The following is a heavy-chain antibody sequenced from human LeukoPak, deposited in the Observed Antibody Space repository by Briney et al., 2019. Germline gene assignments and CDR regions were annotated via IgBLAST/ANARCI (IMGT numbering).Heavy chain of an antibody. D-gene: IGHD6-19*01. CDR1: GFTFSTYW. V-gene: IGHV3-7*01. CDR3: ARRGTIAVPVFWFDP. J-gene: IGHJ5*02. CDR2: IKQDGSEK. Sequence: GGSLRLSCAASGFTFSTYWMSWVRQAPGKGLEWVANIKQDGSEKYYLDSLEGRFTISRDNAKNSVYLQINRLRAEDTAVYYCARRGTIAVPVFWFDPWGQGTLVIVSS.